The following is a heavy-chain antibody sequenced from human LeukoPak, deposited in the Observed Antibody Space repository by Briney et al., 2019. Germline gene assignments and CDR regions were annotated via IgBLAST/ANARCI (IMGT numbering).Heavy chain of an antibody. CDR1: GFTFSSYG. CDR2: ISYDGSNK. Sequence: GGSLRLSCAASGFTFSSYGMHWVRQAPGKGLEWVAVISYDGSNKYYADSVKGRFTISRDNSKNTLYLQMNSLRVEDTGVYYCARGDVVVPAAIPLYDYWGQGTLVTVSS. J-gene: IGHJ4*02. V-gene: IGHV3-30*03. CDR3: ARGDVVVPAAIPLYDY. D-gene: IGHD2-2*02.